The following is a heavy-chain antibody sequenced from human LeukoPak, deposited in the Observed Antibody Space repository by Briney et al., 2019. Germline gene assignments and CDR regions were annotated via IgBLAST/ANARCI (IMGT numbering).Heavy chain of an antibody. CDR3: ARPRNQDDWGGDAFDI. CDR2: IYYSGST. CDR1: GGSISSYY. V-gene: IGHV4-59*01. J-gene: IGHJ3*02. Sequence: SETLSLTCTVPGGSISSYYWSWIRQPPGKGLEWIGYIYYSGSTNYNPSLKSRVTISVDTSKNQFSLKLSSVTAADTAVYYCARPRNQDDWGGDAFDIWGQGTMVTVSS. D-gene: IGHD3-16*01.